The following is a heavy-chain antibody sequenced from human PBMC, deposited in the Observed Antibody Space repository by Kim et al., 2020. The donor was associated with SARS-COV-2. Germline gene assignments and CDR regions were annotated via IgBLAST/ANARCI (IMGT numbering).Heavy chain of an antibody. CDR3: ARKPTTSSWSYYFEY. CDR1: GFSFRNYA. V-gene: IGHV3-30*04. Sequence: GGSLRLSCAASGFSFRNYAMFWVRQAPGKGLEWVALISYDGTNKDYADSVKGRFTISRDNSKSTLYLQMNSLRVADTAVYFCARKPTTSSWSYYFEYWGQGTLVTVSS. D-gene: IGHD6-13*01. CDR2: ISYDGTNK. J-gene: IGHJ4*01.